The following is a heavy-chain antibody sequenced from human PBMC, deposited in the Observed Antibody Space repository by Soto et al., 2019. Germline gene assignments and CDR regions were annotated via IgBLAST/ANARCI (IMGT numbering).Heavy chain of an antibody. Sequence: QVHLVQSGAEVKKPGASVKVSCKASGYTFTSYGITWVRQAPGQGLEWMGWISAHNGNTDYAQKLQGRVIVTRDTSTSTSYMELRSLRSGDTAGYYCARGRYGEYWGQGALVTVSS. D-gene: IGHD3-10*01. CDR1: GYTFTSYG. J-gene: IGHJ4*02. CDR3: ARGRYGEY. CDR2: ISAHNGNT. V-gene: IGHV1-18*01.